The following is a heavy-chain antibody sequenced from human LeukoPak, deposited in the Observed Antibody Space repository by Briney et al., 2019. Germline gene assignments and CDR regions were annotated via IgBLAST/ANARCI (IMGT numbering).Heavy chain of an antibody. J-gene: IGHJ4*02. D-gene: IGHD6-13*01. CDR3: ARLIVAAAVDY. CDR2: NYYSGLT. Sequence: SETLSLTCTVSGGSLSSSSYYWRWIPQPPGKVLGWIGCNYYSGLTHYNPSPKSRVTIPVHTPNNPFSQSLGPLTAADTAVYYCARLIVAAAVDYWGEGTLVTVSS. V-gene: IGHV4-39*01. CDR1: GGSLSSSSYY.